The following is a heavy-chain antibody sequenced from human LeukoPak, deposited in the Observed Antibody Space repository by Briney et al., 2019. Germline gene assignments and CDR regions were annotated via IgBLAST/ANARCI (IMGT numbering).Heavy chain of an antibody. V-gene: IGHV3-21*04. CDR1: GFTFSSYS. D-gene: IGHD6-13*01. CDR2: ISTSGSSI. CDR3: ARDRKDSSSWEYYFDY. J-gene: IGHJ4*02. Sequence: PGGSLRLSCAASGFTFSSYSMNWVRQAPGRGLEWVSHISTSGSSIYYADSVKGRVTISRDNAKNSLYLQMNSLRAEDTAVYYCARDRKDSSSWEYYFDYWGQGTLVTVSS.